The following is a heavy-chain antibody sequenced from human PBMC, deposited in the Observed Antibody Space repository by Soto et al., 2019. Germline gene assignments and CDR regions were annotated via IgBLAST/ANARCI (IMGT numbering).Heavy chain of an antibody. CDR1: GYTFTCYY. CDR3: ESVYYDSSGYYSFADY. Sequence: ASVKVSCKASGYTFTCYYMHWVRQAPGQGLEWMGIINPSGGSTSYAQKSQGRVTISRDTSASTAYMELRSLRSEDTAVYYCESVYYDSSGYYSFADYWGQGTLVTVSS. J-gene: IGHJ4*02. D-gene: IGHD3-22*01. CDR2: INPSGGST. V-gene: IGHV1-46*01.